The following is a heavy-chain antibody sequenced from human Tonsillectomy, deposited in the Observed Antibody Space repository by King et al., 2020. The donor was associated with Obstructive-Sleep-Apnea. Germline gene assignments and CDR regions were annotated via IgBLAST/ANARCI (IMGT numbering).Heavy chain of an antibody. D-gene: IGHD2-15*01. Sequence: VQLVQSGVEVKKPGASVKVSCKASGYSFTNYGFTWVRQAPGQGLEWMGWISAYNGNTIYAQKFQGRVTMTTDTSTSTAYMELRRLTSDDTAVYYCARGYCSGGGSCYWTHGAFDYWGQGTLVTVSS. J-gene: IGHJ4*02. V-gene: IGHV1-18*01. CDR3: ARGYCSGGGSCYWTHGAFDY. CDR1: GYSFTNYG. CDR2: ISAYNGNT.